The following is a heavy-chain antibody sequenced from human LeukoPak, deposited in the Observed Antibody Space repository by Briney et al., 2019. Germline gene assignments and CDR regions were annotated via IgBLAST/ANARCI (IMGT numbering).Heavy chain of an antibody. J-gene: IGHJ4*02. D-gene: IGHD3-22*01. CDR3: ATGELLRLDY. CDR1: GFTLSSYP. Sequence: GGSLRLFCAASGFTLSSYPVHCVRQATGRALEWVAVITYDGSNKYCADSVKGRFTISRDNSKNTLYLQMNSLRAEDTAVYYCATGELLRLDYWGQGTLVTVSA. V-gene: IGHV3-30*04. CDR2: ITYDGSNK.